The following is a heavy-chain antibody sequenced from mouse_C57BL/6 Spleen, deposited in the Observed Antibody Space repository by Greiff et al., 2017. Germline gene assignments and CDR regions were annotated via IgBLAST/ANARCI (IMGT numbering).Heavy chain of an antibody. V-gene: IGHV1-69*01. CDR2: IDPSDSYT. D-gene: IGHD2-4*01. CDR3: ARPFYYDYGGFAY. J-gene: IGHJ3*01. CDR1: GYTFTSYW. Sequence: VQLQQPGAELVMPGASVKLSCKASGYTFTSYWMHWVKQRPGQGLEWIGEIDPSDSYTNYNQKFKGKSTVTVDKSSSTAYMQLSSLTSEDSAVYYCARPFYYDYGGFAYWGQGTLVTVSA.